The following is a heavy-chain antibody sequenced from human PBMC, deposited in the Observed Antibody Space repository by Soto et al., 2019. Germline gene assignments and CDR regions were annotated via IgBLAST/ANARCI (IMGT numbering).Heavy chain of an antibody. CDR3: ATDDGEIVLVPAAPYYGMDV. CDR2: IIPIFGTA. J-gene: IGHJ6*02. D-gene: IGHD2-2*01. Sequence: QVPLVQSGAEVKKPGSSVKVSCKASGGTFSSYAISWVRQAPGQGLEWMGGIIPIFGTANYAQKFQGRVTITADESTSTAYMELSSLRSEDTAVYYCATDDGEIVLVPAAPYYGMDVWGQGTTVTVSS. V-gene: IGHV1-69*12. CDR1: GGTFSSYA.